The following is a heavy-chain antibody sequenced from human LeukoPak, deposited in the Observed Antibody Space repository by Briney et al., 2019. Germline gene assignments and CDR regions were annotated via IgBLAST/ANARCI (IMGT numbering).Heavy chain of an antibody. J-gene: IGHJ3*02. CDR2: ISNRGDTI. D-gene: IGHD2-2*01. CDR3: ARLSDTEGSSTSYRASDI. Sequence: GGSLRLSCVASGFTFSDYYMSWIRQAPGKGLEWLSYISNRGDTIHYADSVKGRFTSSRDNAKNSLYLQMNSLRAEDTAVYYCARLSDTEGSSTSYRASDIWGQGTLVTVSS. V-gene: IGHV3-11*04. CDR1: GFTFSDYY.